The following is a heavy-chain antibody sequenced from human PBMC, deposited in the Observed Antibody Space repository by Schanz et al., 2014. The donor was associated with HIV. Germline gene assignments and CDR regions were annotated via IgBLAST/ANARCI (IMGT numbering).Heavy chain of an antibody. Sequence: EVQLVESGGGVVQPGRSLKLSCVASGFPFNSYGMHWVRQAPGKGLEWVSSISESGGRSYYADSVNGRFTISRDNSKNTLYLQMTTLRTEDTAVYYCAKPEYDSRGNSQSHFDSWGQGTLVTVSS. CDR1: GFPFNSYG. CDR2: ISESGGRS. CDR3: AKPEYDSRGNSQSHFDS. D-gene: IGHD3-22*01. V-gene: IGHV3-23*04. J-gene: IGHJ4*02.